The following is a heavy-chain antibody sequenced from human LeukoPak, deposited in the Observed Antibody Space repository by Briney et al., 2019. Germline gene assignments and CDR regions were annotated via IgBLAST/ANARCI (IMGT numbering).Heavy chain of an antibody. D-gene: IGHD3-9*01. Sequence: GGSLRLSCAASGFTFSSYWMSWVRQAPGKGLEWVANIKQDGSEKYYVDSVKGRFTISRDNAKNSLYLQMNSLRAEDTAVYYCARVKSDFTGFTYYYYGMVGWGQGTTVTVSS. CDR1: GFTFSSYW. CDR3: ARVKSDFTGFTYYYYGMVG. CDR2: IKQDGSEK. V-gene: IGHV3-7*01. J-gene: IGHJ6*02.